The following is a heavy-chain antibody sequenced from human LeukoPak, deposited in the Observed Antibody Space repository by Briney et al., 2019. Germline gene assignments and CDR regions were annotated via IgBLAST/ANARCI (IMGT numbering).Heavy chain of an antibody. CDR2: INPNSGGT. J-gene: IGHJ4*02. V-gene: IGHV1-2*02. CDR3: AREIQKNYYGSGSPDY. CDR1: GHTFTGYY. D-gene: IGHD3-10*01. Sequence: ASVKVSCKASGHTFTGYYMHWVRQALGQGLEWMGWINPNSGGTNYAQKFQGRVTMTRDTSISTAYMELSRLRSDDTAVYYCAREIQKNYYGSGSPDYWGQGTLVTVSS.